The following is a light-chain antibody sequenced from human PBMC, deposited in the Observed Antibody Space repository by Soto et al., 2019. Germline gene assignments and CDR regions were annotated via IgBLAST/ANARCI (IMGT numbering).Light chain of an antibody. CDR1: QSVSSSSY. V-gene: IGKV3-20*01. J-gene: IGKJ2*01. Sequence: EIVLTQSPGTLSLSPGERATLCCRASQSVSSSSYLAWYQQKPGQAPRLLIYGASSRATGIPDRFSGSGSATDFTLTFSRLEPEDFAVYYCRQYGTSPSYTFGQGTKLEIK. CDR2: GAS. CDR3: RQYGTSPSYT.